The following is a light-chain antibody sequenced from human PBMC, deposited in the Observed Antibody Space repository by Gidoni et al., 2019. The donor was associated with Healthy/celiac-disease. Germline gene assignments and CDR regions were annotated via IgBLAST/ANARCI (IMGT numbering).Light chain of an antibody. CDR2: DAS. CDR1: PSVSSY. Sequence: ELVFTQSPAPLSLSPGERATLSCRASPSVSSYLAWYQQKPGQEPRLLIYDASNRANGIPDRVSGSGSGTDVTLTISSLEPEELAGYYCQQRSNGPSRLTFXGXTKVEIK. J-gene: IGKJ4*01. CDR3: QQRSNGPSRLT. V-gene: IGKV3-11*01.